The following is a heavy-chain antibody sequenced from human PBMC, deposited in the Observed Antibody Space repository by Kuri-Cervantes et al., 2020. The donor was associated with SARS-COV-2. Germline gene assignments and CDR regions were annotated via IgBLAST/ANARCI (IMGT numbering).Heavy chain of an antibody. J-gene: IGHJ4*02. Sequence: GESLKISCAASGLTFSDYYMDWVRQAPGKGLEWVARTRKKANNYSTEYAASVKGRFTISRHESQNSLDLQMNSLKTEDTAVYYCARDLGNGDYFMGDWGQGTLVTVSS. CDR2: TRKKANNYST. CDR3: ARDLGNGDYFMGD. V-gene: IGHV3-72*01. D-gene: IGHD4-17*01. CDR1: GLTFSDYY.